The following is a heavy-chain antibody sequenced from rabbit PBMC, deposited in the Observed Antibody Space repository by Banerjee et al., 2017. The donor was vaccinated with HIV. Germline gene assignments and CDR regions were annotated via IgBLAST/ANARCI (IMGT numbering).Heavy chain of an antibody. CDR1: GFDFSSKYW. CDR3: ARADVGGSYYHGFCFSL. J-gene: IGHJ4*01. D-gene: IGHD8-1*01. V-gene: IGHV1S45*01. CDR2: IYVSDGSQ. Sequence: EESGGGLVQPEGSLTLTCTASGFDFSSKYWICWVRQAPGKGLEWIARIYVSDGSQDYASWAKGRFTISKTSSTTVTLQMTSLTAADTATYFCARADVGGSYYHGFCFSLWGQGTLVTVS.